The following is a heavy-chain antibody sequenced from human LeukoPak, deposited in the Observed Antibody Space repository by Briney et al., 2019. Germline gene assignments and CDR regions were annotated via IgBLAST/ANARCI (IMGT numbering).Heavy chain of an antibody. Sequence: NPGGSLQISCQGSGSLFTSYWIGWVRPLPGKGLEGMGIIYPGDSDTRYSPSFQGQVTISADKSISTAYLQWSSLKASDTAMYYCARVGGYSYGYYWFDPWGQGTLVTVSS. CDR2: IYPGDSDT. D-gene: IGHD5-18*01. V-gene: IGHV5-51*01. J-gene: IGHJ5*02. CDR3: ARVGGYSYGYYWFDP. CDR1: GSLFTSYW.